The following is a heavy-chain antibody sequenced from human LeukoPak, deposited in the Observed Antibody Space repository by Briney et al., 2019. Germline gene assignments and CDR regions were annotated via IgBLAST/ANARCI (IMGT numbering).Heavy chain of an antibody. CDR1: GGTFSSYA. CDR2: IIPIFGTA. CDR3: ARVDRGYSYDYVGVLDY. D-gene: IGHD5-18*01. J-gene: IGHJ4*02. Sequence: SVKVSCKASGGTFSSYAISWVRRAPGQGLEWMGGIIPIFGTANYAQKFQGRVTITADKSTSTAYMELSSLRSEDTAVYYCARVDRGYSYDYVGVLDYWGQGTLVTVSS. V-gene: IGHV1-69*06.